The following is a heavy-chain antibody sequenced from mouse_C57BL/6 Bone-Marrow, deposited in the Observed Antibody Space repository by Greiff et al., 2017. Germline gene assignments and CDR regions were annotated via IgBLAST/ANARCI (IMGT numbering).Heavy chain of an antibody. V-gene: IGHV1-52*01. Sequence: QVQLQQPGAELVRPGSSVKLSCKASGYTFTSYWMHWVKQRPIQGLEWIGNIDPSDSETHYNQKFKDKATLTVDKSSSTAYMQLSSLTSEDSAVYYCAREGLKGHSKPWYCDVWGTGTTVTVSS. CDR1: GYTFTSYW. D-gene: IGHD2-5*01. J-gene: IGHJ1*03. CDR3: AREGLKGHSKPWYCDV. CDR2: IDPSDSET.